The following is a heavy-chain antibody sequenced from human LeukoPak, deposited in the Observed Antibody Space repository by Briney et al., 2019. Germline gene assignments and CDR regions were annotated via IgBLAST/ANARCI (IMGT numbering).Heavy chain of an antibody. CDR1: GYTFTSYG. V-gene: IGHV1-18*01. CDR3: ARERYSSGWYLTYYYYYGMDV. Sequence: ASVKVSCKASGYTFTSYGINWVRQAPGQGLEWMGWISAYNGNTNYAQKLQGRVTMTTDTSTSTAYMELRSLRSDDTAVYYCARERYSSGWYLTYYYYYGMDVWGQGTTVTVSS. J-gene: IGHJ6*02. CDR2: ISAYNGNT. D-gene: IGHD6-19*01.